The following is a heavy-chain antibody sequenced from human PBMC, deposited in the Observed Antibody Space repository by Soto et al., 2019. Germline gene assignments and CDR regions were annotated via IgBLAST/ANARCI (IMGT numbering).Heavy chain of an antibody. CDR1: GFTFSSYA. J-gene: IGHJ3*02. CDR2: ISGSGGST. D-gene: IGHD2-15*01. V-gene: IGHV3-23*01. Sequence: GGSLRLSCAASGFTFSSYAMSWVRQAPGKGLEWVSAISGSGGSTYYADSVKGRFTISRDNSKNTLYLQMNSLRAEDTAVYYCAKGLFIGYCSGGSCYPHDACDIWGQGTIVTVAS. CDR3: AKGLFIGYCSGGSCYPHDACDI.